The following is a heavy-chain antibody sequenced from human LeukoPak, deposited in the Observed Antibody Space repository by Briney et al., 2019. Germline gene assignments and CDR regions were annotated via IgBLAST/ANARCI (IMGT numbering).Heavy chain of an antibody. Sequence: GSLRLSCAASGFTVSSNFMSWVRQAPGKGLEWVSVIYGGGSTYYADSVKGRFTISRDTSKNTVYLQMNSLRVEDTAVYYCATWPGVWYGEDSWGQGTLVTVSS. V-gene: IGHV3-53*01. J-gene: IGHJ4*02. D-gene: IGHD3-10*01. CDR3: ATWPGVWYGEDS. CDR1: GFTVSSNF. CDR2: IYGGGST.